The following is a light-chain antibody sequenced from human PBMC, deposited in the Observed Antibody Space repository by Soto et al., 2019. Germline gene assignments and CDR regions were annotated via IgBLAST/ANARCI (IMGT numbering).Light chain of an antibody. J-gene: IGKJ4*01. CDR3: QQLNSYPLT. V-gene: IGKV1-9*01. CDR2: AAS. Sequence: IHLTQSPSSLSASVVDIVTITFLASQAISSYLAWYQQKPGKAPNLLIYAASTLQSGVPSRFSGSGSGTDFTLTISSLQPEDFATYFCQQLNSYPLTFGGGTKVDIK. CDR1: QAISSY.